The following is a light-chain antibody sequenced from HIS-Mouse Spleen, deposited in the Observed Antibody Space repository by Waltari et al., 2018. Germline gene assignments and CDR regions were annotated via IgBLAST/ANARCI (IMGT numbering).Light chain of an antibody. V-gene: IGLV2-8*01. CDR2: GVS. CDR3: SSYAGSNIVV. Sequence: QSALTQPPSASGSPGQSATISRPGTSSDVGGYTFFPCYQQHPGKAPKLMIYGVSKRPSGVPDRFSGSKSGNTASLTVSGLQAEDEADYYCSSYAGSNIVVFGGGTKLTVL. CDR1: SSDVGGYTF. J-gene: IGLJ2*01.